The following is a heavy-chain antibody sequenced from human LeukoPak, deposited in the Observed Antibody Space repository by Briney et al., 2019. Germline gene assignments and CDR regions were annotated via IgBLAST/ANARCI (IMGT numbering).Heavy chain of an antibody. J-gene: IGHJ4*02. Sequence: AGSSVRDSCAASGGSFINAWRSWVRQAPRYGLRLLGRFKSKTDGGTTDYAAPVKGRFTISRDDSKNTLYLQMNSLKTEDTAVYYCTTDFPQWIAVAVDYWGQGTLVTVSS. D-gene: IGHD6-19*01. CDR3: TTDFPQWIAVAVDY. CDR1: GGSFINAW. CDR2: FKSKTDGGTT. V-gene: IGHV3-15*01.